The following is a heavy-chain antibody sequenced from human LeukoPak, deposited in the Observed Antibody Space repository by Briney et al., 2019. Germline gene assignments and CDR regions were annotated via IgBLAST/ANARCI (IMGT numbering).Heavy chain of an antibody. V-gene: IGHV4-39*07. CDR3: AREVYCGGDCYSP. D-gene: IGHD2-21*02. Sequence: SETLSLTCTVSGGSISSSSYYWGWIRQPPGKGLEWIGSIYYSGSTYYNPSLKSRVTISVDTSKNQFSLKLSSVTAADTAVYYCAREVYCGGDCYSPWGQGTLVTVSS. CDR2: IYYSGST. J-gene: IGHJ5*02. CDR1: GGSISSSSYY.